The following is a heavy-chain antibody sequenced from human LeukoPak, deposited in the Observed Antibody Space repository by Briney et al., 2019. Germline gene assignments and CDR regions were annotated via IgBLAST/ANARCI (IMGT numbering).Heavy chain of an antibody. J-gene: IGHJ3*02. CDR2: ISSSGSSV. CDR1: GFTFSDYY. D-gene: IGHD4-17*01. CDR3: ARDGATVALDI. Sequence: PGVSLRLSRAASGFTFSDYYMSWIRKAPGKGLEWISYISSSGSSVYNADSVKGRFTISRDNAKNSLYLQMNSLRAEDTAVYYCARDGATVALDIWGQGTMVTVSS. V-gene: IGHV3-11*01.